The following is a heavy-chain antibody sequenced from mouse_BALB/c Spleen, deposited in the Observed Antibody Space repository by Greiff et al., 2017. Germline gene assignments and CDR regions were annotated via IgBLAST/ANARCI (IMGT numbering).Heavy chain of an antibody. D-gene: IGHD1-2*01. J-gene: IGHJ3*01. V-gene: IGHV5-17*02. Sequence: EVMLVESGGGLVQPGGSRKLSCAASGFTFSSFGMHWVRQAPEKGLEWVAYISSGSSTIYYADTVKGRFTISRDNPKNTLFLQMTSLRSEDTAMYYCARDITTATFAYWGQGTLVTVSA. CDR2: ISSGSSTI. CDR1: GFTFSSFG. CDR3: ARDITTATFAY.